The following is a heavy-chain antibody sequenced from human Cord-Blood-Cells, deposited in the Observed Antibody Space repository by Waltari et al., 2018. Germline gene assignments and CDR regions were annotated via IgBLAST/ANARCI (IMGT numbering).Heavy chain of an antibody. Sequence: EMQLVASGRGLVRPEGSLRLACAASGFHFSCSWMHWCRQAPGKVLVWVSRINRDGSSTSYADSVKGRFTISRDNAKNTLYLQMNSLRAADTAVYYCARDRTSGSYPYYFDYWGQGTLVTVSS. V-gene: IGHV3-74*01. CDR3: ARDRTSGSYPYYFDY. CDR2: INRDGSST. CDR1: GFHFSCSW. D-gene: IGHD1-26*01. J-gene: IGHJ4*02.